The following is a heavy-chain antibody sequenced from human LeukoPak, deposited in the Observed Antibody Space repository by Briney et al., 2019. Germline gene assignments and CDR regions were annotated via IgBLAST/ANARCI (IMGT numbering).Heavy chain of an antibody. D-gene: IGHD2-21*02. Sequence: GGSLRLSCAASGFTFSSYAMHWVRQAPGKGLEWVAVISYDGSNKYYADSVKGRFTISRDNSKNTLYLQMNSLRAEDTAVYYCARDPHIVVVTATSLGYFDLWGRDTLVTVSS. V-gene: IGHV3-30*04. J-gene: IGHJ2*01. CDR1: GFTFSSYA. CDR3: ARDPHIVVVTATSLGYFDL. CDR2: ISYDGSNK.